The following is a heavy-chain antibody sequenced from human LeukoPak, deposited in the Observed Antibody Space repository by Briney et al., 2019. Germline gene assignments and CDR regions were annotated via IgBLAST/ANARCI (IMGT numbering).Heavy chain of an antibody. D-gene: IGHD3-10*01. CDR1: GFTFSSYG. CDR3: AKDGGLIFGEYYFDY. V-gene: IGHV3-30*18. J-gene: IGHJ4*02. Sequence: TGGSLRLSCAASGFTFSSYGMHWVRQAPGKGLEWVAVISYDGSNKYYADSVKGRFTISRDNSKNTLYLQMNSLRAEDTAVYYCAKDGGLIFGEYYFDYWGQGTLVTVSS. CDR2: ISYDGSNK.